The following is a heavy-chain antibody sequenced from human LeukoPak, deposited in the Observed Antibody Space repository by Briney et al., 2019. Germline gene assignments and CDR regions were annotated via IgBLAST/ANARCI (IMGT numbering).Heavy chain of an antibody. Sequence: SVKVSCKASGGNFISYAVSWVRQAPGQGLEWMGGIIPMFGTSNYAQKFQGRVTITTDESTTTAYMELSSLSSEGTAVYYCATYTLSQFWSGYYHFDYWGQGTLVSVSS. J-gene: IGHJ4*02. V-gene: IGHV1-69*05. CDR3: ATYTLSQFWSGYYHFDY. D-gene: IGHD3-3*01. CDR2: IIPMFGTS. CDR1: GGNFISYA.